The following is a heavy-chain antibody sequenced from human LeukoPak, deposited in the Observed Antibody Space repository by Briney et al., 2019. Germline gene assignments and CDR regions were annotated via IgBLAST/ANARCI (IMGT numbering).Heavy chain of an antibody. Sequence: GGSLRLSCAAAGFTPSRYRMSWVRQAPGKGLEWVANINEDGGERHYVDTVKGGFTMSRENAKNSLYLQINSRRAEDTAVYYCARGGNLENWGRGTLVTVSS. CDR2: INEDGGER. CDR1: GFTPSRYR. J-gene: IGHJ4*02. V-gene: IGHV3-7*01. CDR3: ARGGNLEN.